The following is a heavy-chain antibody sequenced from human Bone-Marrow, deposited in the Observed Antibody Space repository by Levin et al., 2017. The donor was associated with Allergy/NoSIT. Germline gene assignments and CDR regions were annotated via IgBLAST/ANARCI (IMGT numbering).Heavy chain of an antibody. CDR2: IWYDGSNE. V-gene: IGHV3-33*01. CDR1: GFTFSSYG. J-gene: IGHJ3*01. CDR3: TREDDAFDV. Sequence: GGSLRLSCAASGFTFSSYGMHWVRQAPGKGLEWVAVIWYDGSNEYYADSVKGRFTISRDNSKNTLYLQVNSLRVEDTAVYYCTREDDAFDVWGQGTMVTVSS.